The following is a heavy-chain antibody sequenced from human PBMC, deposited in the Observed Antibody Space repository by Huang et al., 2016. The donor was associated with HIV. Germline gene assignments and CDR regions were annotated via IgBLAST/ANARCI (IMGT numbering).Heavy chain of an antibody. J-gene: IGHJ4*02. CDR3: AKGEFVGESYFDQ. CDR2: ISGRGVST. CDR1: GFTFSSYA. Sequence: VQLLGSGGGLVQPGGSRRLSCAASGFTFSSYAVSWVRQAPGKGVEWVSTISGRGVSTYHADSVKGRFTTSRDNSENMLYLQMHTLRAEDTAVYYCAKGEFVGESYFDQWGQGTLVTVSS. D-gene: IGHD3-10*01. V-gene: IGHV3-23*01.